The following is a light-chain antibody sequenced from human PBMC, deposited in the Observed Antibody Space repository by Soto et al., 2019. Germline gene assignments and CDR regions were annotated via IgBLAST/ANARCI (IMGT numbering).Light chain of an antibody. Sequence: DIQMTQSPSTLSASVGARVPITCRARQNINEYLAWYQQKPGKAPKLLIYMASSLESEVPSRFSGSGSGTEFTLTISSLQPDDSATYYCQHHDSYSPSWPFGQGTKVDIK. CDR1: QNINEY. J-gene: IGKJ1*01. CDR3: QHHDSYSPSWP. V-gene: IGKV1-5*03. CDR2: MAS.